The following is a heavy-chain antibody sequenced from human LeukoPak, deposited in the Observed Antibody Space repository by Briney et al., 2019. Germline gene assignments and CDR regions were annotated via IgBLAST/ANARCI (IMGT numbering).Heavy chain of an antibody. CDR3: ARDASPSAYKRAYYFDY. CDR1: GYTFTGYC. J-gene: IGHJ4*02. CDR2: INPNSGGT. V-gene: IGHV1-2*02. D-gene: IGHD1-14*01. Sequence: GASVKVSCKASGYTFTGYCMHWVRQAPGQGLEWMGWINPNSGGTNYAQKFQGRVTMTRDTPISTAYMELSRLRSDDTAVYYCARDASPSAYKRAYYFDYWGQGTLVTVSS.